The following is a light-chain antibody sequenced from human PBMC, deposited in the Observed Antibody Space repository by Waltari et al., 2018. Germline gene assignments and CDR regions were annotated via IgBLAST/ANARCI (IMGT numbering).Light chain of an antibody. V-gene: IGLV2-18*02. CDR2: EDN. Sequence: RVCWYQQSPGTAPKLIIQEDNNRPSGVPDRFSGSKSGNTASLTISGLQAEDEADYYCTSYTSISTYVFGTGTKVTVL. CDR3: TSYTSISTYV. CDR1: R. J-gene: IGLJ1*01.